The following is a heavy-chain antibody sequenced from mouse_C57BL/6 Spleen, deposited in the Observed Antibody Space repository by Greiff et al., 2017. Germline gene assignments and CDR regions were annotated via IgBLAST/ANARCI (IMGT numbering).Heavy chain of an antibody. V-gene: IGHV1-66*01. Sequence: QVQLQQSGPELVKPGASVKISCKASGYSFTSYYIHWVKQRPGQGLEWIGWIYPGSGNTKYNEKFKGKATLTADTSSSTAYMQLSSLTSEDSAVYYCAKDGTSYSSGYAGFAYWGQGTLVTVSA. CDR3: AKDGTSYSSGYAGFAY. CDR1: GYSFTSYY. J-gene: IGHJ3*01. D-gene: IGHD3-2*02. CDR2: IYPGSGNT.